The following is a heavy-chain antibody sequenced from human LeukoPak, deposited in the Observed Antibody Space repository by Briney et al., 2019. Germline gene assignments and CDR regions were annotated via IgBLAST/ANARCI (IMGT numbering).Heavy chain of an antibody. CDR2: IIPIFGTA. CDR1: GGTFSSYA. J-gene: IGHJ4*02. D-gene: IGHD2-15*01. Sequence: GASVKVSCKASGGTFSSYAISWVRQAPGQGLEWMGGIIPIFGTANYAQKFQGRVTITADESTSTAYMELSSLRSEDTAVYYCRVFLDVAATAFFDYWGQGTLVTVSS. V-gene: IGHV1-69*13. CDR3: RVFLDVAATAFFDY.